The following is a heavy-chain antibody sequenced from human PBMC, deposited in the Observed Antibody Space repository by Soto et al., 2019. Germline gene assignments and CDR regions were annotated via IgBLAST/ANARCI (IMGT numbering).Heavy chain of an antibody. V-gene: IGHV1-69*13. Sequence: GASVKVSCKASGGTFSRYASCWVRQAPGQGVEWMGGIIPIFGTANYAQKFQGRVTITADESTRTAYMELSSLRSEDTAVYYCASVCAPYYYECNGPHAFQHWGPGRMVTV. D-gene: IGHD3-22*01. CDR1: GGTFSRYA. CDR2: IIPIFGTA. CDR3: ASVCAPYYYECNGPHAFQH. J-gene: IGHJ3*01.